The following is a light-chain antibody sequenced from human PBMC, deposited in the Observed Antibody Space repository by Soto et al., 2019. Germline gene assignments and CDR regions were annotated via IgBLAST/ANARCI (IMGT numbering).Light chain of an antibody. V-gene: IGLV4-69*01. J-gene: IGLJ2*01. Sequence: QPVLTQSPSASASLGASVKLTCTLTSGHSSYAIAWHQQQPEKGPRYLMRLNSDGSHNKGDAIPDRFSGSSSGAERYLTISSLQSEDEADYYSQTWGTGIHVVFGGGTKLTVL. CDR2: LNSDGSH. CDR3: QTWGTGIHVV. CDR1: SGHSSYA.